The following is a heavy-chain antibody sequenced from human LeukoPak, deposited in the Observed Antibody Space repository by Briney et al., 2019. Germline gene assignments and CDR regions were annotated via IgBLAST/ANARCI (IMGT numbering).Heavy chain of an antibody. CDR3: AKVLDTAMGIDY. CDR2: ISYDGSNK. Sequence: GGSLRLSCAASGFTFSSYGMHWVRQAPGKGLEWVAVISYDGSNKYYADSVKGRFTISRDNSKNTLYLQMNSLRAEDTAVYYCAKVLDTAMGIDYWGQGTLVTVSS. J-gene: IGHJ4*02. CDR1: GFTFSSYG. D-gene: IGHD5-18*01. V-gene: IGHV3-30*18.